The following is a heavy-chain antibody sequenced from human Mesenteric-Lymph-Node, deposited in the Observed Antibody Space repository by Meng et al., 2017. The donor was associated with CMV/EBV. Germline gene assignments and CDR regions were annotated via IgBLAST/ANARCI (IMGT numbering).Heavy chain of an antibody. CDR3: ARQGSRVKYSGSYDYYYGMDV. CDR1: GGSISSYY. D-gene: IGHD1-26*01. J-gene: IGHJ6*02. V-gene: IGHV4-34*01. Sequence: SETLSLTFTVPGGSISSYYWSWIRQPPGKGLEWIGEINHSGSTNYNPSLKSRVTISVDTYKNQFSLKLSSVTAADTAVYYCARQGSRVKYSGSYDYYYGMDVWGQGTTVTVSS. CDR2: INHSGST.